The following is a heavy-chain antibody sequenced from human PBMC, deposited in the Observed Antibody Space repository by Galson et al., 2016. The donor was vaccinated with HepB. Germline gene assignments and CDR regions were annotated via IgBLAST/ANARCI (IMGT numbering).Heavy chain of an antibody. J-gene: IGHJ4*02. D-gene: IGHD5-12*01. CDR2: IRSKARNYAT. V-gene: IGHV3-73*01. Sequence: SLRLSCAASGFTFGGTAVHWVRQASGKGLEWVGRIRSKARNYATAYAASVTGRFTISRDDSRNTAYLQMNSLKSEDTALYYRTHALKSDSDFVDYWGQGTLVIVSS. CDR1: GFTFGGTA. CDR3: THALKSDSDFVDY.